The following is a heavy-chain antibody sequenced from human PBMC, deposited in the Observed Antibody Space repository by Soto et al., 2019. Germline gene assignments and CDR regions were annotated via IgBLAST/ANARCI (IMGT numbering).Heavy chain of an antibody. Sequence: ASVKVSCKASGYTFTSYGISWVRQAPGQGLEWMGWISAYNGNTNYAQKLQGRVTMTTDTSTSTAYMELRSLRSDDTAVYYCARDIVVVPAAISRGYYYYGMDVWGQGTTVTVS. V-gene: IGHV1-18*04. D-gene: IGHD2-2*02. CDR1: GYTFTSYG. CDR3: ARDIVVVPAAISRGYYYYGMDV. J-gene: IGHJ6*02. CDR2: ISAYNGNT.